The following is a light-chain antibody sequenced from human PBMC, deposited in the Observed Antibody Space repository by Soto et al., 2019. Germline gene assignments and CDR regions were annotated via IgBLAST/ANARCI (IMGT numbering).Light chain of an antibody. J-gene: IGLJ2*01. CDR3: AAWDDSLSATV. Sequence: QSVLTQSPSASGTPGQWVTVSCSGSSSNIGTNYVYWYQQLPGTAPKLLIYSTDKRPSGVSDRFSGSKSGPSASLAISGLRSEDEADYYCAAWDDSLSATVFGGGPNSPS. CDR1: SSNIGTNY. V-gene: IGLV1-47*01. CDR2: STD.